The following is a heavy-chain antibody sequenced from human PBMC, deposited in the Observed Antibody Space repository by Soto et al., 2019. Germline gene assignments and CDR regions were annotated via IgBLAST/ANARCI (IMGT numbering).Heavy chain of an antibody. V-gene: IGHV3-33*01. J-gene: IGHJ4*02. Sequence: QVQLVESGGGVVQPGRSLRLSCAASGFTFRNYGMHWVRQAPGKGLEWGTAIQNDGSKKYYADSVKGRFTISRDDSKNALYMQMDSLRVEDTAVYYCARDFCRSPTCLDYWGQGTLVIVSS. CDR2: IQNDGSKK. CDR1: GFTFRNYG. CDR3: ARDFCRSPTCLDY. D-gene: IGHD2-2*01.